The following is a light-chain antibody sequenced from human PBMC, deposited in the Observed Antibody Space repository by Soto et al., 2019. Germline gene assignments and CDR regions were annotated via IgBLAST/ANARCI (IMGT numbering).Light chain of an antibody. CDR3: LQDNDWPLST. V-gene: IGKV3-15*01. CDR2: GSS. CDR1: QSVSTN. J-gene: IGKJ5*01. Sequence: EIVLTQSPATLSVSPGERATLSCRASQSVSTNLAWYQQKLGQAPRVLIYGSSSRATGVPARFSGSGSGTEFTLTISSRQSEDSGIYYCLQDNDWPLSTFGRGTRLEIK.